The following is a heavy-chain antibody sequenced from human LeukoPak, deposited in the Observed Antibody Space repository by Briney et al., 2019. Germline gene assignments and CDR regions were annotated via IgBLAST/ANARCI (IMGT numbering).Heavy chain of an antibody. V-gene: IGHV3-23*01. Sequence: GGSLRLSCAASGFTFSSYAMSWVRHAPGKGLAWVSSISGSGGSTYYADSVKGRFTISRDNSKNTLYLQMNSLRAEDTAVYYCAKVPHESSGRYVLFDYWGQGTLVTVSS. CDR2: ISGSGGST. CDR3: AKVPHESSGRYVLFDY. J-gene: IGHJ4*02. CDR1: GFTFSSYA. D-gene: IGHD6-19*01.